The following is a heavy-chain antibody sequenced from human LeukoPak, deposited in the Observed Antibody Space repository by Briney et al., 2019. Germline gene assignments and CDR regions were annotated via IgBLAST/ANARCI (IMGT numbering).Heavy chain of an antibody. CDR3: ARDRASGSGKYYFDY. CDR1: GGSLSSYY. Sequence: PSETLSLTCTVSGGSLSSYYWRWIRQPPGKGLEGTGYVDYSGWTNYNPSLKSRVTISVDTSKNQFSLKLSSVTAAGTAVYYCARDRASGSGKYYFDYWGQGTLVTVSS. D-gene: IGHD3-10*01. V-gene: IGHV4-59*01. J-gene: IGHJ4*02. CDR2: VDYSGWT.